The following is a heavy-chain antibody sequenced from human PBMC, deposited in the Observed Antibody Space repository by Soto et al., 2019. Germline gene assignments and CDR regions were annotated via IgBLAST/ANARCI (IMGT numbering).Heavy chain of an antibody. Sequence: QVQLVESGGGVVQPGRSLRLSCAASGFTFSNYGMHWVRQAPGKGLEWVAVIWYDGSNKYYADPVKGRFTISRDNSKNTLYLQMNSLRAEDTAVYFCARDRGCISTTCYRYYYAMDVWGQGTTVTVSS. V-gene: IGHV3-33*01. CDR3: ARDRGCISTTCYRYYYAMDV. CDR2: IWYDGSNK. D-gene: IGHD2-2*01. J-gene: IGHJ6*02. CDR1: GFTFSNYG.